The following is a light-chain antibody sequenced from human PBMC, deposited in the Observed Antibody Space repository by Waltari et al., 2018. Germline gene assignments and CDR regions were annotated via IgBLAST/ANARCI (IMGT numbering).Light chain of an antibody. Sequence: DVQMTQSPSSLSASVGERVTITCRANQNINNYLNWYQQKPSKAPTLLISPASTLQNGGPTRFSCSGSWTDFTLTISSLQSEDFATYYCQQSYSAPRTFGQGTRVEIK. V-gene: IGKV1-39*01. J-gene: IGKJ1*01. CDR2: PAS. CDR1: QNINNY. CDR3: QQSYSAPRT.